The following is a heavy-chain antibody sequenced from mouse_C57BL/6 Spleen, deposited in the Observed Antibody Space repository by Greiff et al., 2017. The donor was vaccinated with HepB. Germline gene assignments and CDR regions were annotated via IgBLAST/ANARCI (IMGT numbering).Heavy chain of an antibody. CDR1: GYAFSSSW. CDR2: IYPGDGDT. CDR3: ARWGLGAMDY. D-gene: IGHD4-1*01. V-gene: IGHV1-82*01. Sequence: QVQLKQSGPELVKPGASVKISCKASGYAFSSSWMNWVKQRPGKGLEWIGRIYPGDGDTNYNGKFKGKATLTADKSSSTAYMQLSSLTSEDSAVYFCARWGLGAMDYWGQGTSVTVSS. J-gene: IGHJ4*01.